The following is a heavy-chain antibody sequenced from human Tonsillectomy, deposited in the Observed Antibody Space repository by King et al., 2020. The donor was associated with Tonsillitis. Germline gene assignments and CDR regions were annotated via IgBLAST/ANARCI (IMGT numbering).Heavy chain of an antibody. J-gene: IGHJ3*02. CDR3: AHSRGYYDYDELDI. CDR2: TRNKANSYTT. CDR1: GFTFSDHY. V-gene: IGHV3-72*01. D-gene: IGHD3-22*01. Sequence: VQLVESGGGLVQPGGSLRLSCAVSGFTFSDHYIEWVRQAPGKGLEWVGRTRNKANSYTTEYAASVKGRFTISRDDSKKSVYLQMNSLKTEDTAVYYCAHSRGYYDYDELDIWGQGTMVTVS.